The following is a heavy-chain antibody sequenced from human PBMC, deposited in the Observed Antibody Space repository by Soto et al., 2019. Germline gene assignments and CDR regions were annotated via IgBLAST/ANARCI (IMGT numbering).Heavy chain of an antibody. CDR2: IYYSGST. J-gene: IGHJ3*02. Sequence: PLETLSLTCTVSGGSISSSSYYWGWIRQPPGKGLEWIGSIYYSGSTYYNPSLKSRVTISVDTSKNQFSLKLSSVTAADTAVYYCASPDPGWWELLGAFDIWGQGTMVTVSS. CDR1: GGSISSSSYY. CDR3: ASPDPGWWELLGAFDI. V-gene: IGHV4-39*01. D-gene: IGHD1-26*01.